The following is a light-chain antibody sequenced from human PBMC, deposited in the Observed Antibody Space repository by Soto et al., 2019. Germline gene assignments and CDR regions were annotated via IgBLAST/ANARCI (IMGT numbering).Light chain of an antibody. CDR3: QQCDSSRRT. J-gene: IGKJ1*01. CDR2: GAS. V-gene: IGKV3-20*01. CDR1: QSVGSVY. Sequence: DIVLTQSPGTLSVSPGERATLSCRASQSVGSVYLAWYQQKPGQAPRLLIHGASNRASGIPDRFSGSGSGTDFTLTISSLEPEDFAVYFCQQCDSSRRTFGQGTKVDIK.